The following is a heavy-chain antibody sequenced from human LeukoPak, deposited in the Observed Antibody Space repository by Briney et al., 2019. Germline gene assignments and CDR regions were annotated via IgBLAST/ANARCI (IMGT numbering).Heavy chain of an antibody. CDR3: ARFARAHVGLDY. CDR2: IYYSGST. V-gene: IGHV4-59*01. CDR1: GGSIRTYY. Sequence: PSETLSLTCTVSGGSIRTYYWSWIRQPPGKGLEWIGYIYYSGSTNYNPSLKSRVTISVDTSKNQFSLKLSSVTAADTAVYYCARFARAHVGLDYWGQGTLVTVSS. D-gene: IGHD1-26*01. J-gene: IGHJ4*02.